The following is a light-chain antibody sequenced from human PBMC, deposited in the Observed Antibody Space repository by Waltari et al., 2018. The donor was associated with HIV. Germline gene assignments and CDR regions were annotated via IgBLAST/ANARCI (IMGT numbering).Light chain of an antibody. J-gene: IGLJ2*01. Sequence: QSALTQPASVSGSPGQSIPISCTGNSSDVCGYNYVSWYQQHPGKAPKLMIYEVSNRPSGVSNRFSGSKSGNTASLTISGLQAEDEADYYCSSYTSSSTLVFGGGTKLTVL. CDR3: SSYTSSSTLV. V-gene: IGLV2-14*01. CDR1: SSDVCGYNY. CDR2: EVS.